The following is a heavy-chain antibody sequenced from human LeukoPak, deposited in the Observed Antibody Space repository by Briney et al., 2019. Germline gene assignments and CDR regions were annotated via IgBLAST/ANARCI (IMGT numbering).Heavy chain of an antibody. CDR3: ARVPEYRSSRAYHYFGMDV. D-gene: IGHD6-13*01. CDR1: GGTFSRYV. J-gene: IGHJ6*02. CDR2: ITPSVGIP. V-gene: IGHV1-69*04. Sequence: SVKVSCKPSGGTFSRYVISWVRQAPGQGLEWMGRITPSVGIPNYAQKFQGRVTITADKSTSIVYMELSSLRTDDTAVYWCARVPEYRSSRAYHYFGMDVWGQGTTVIVSS.